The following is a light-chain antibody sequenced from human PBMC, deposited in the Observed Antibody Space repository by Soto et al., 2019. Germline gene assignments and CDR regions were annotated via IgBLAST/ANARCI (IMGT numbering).Light chain of an antibody. CDR1: SSNIGNNY. J-gene: IGLJ2*01. CDR3: GTWDSSPSAV. CDR2: DNN. V-gene: IGLV1-51*01. Sequence: QSLLTQPPSVSAAPGQKVTISCSGSSSNIGNNYVSWYQQLPGTAPKLLIYDNNKRPSGIPDRFSGSKSGTSATLGITGLQTGDEADYYCGTWDSSPSAVFGGGTKLTVL.